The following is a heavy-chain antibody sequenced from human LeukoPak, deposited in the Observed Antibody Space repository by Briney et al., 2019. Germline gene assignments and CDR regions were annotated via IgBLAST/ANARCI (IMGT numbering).Heavy chain of an antibody. CDR3: AIPPLSGTGSSRPLAEMDI. J-gene: IGHJ6*02. Sequence: GGSLRLSCVASGLTFSSYWMSWVRQAPGKGLEWVANIKQDGGEKYYVDSVKGRFTISRDNAENSLYLQMNSLRAEDTAVYYCAIPPLSGTGSSRPLAEMDIWGQGTTVTVSS. V-gene: IGHV3-7*03. CDR2: IKQDGGEK. D-gene: IGHD3-10*01. CDR1: GLTFSSYW.